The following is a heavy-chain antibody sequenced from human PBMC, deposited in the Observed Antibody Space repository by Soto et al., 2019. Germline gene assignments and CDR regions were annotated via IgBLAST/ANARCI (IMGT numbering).Heavy chain of an antibody. CDR1: GYTFTSYY. D-gene: IGHD5-18*01. J-gene: IGHJ6*02. CDR3: ARKQDVDTAMVINNGMDV. CDR2: INPSGGST. Sequence: ASVKVSCKASGYTFTSYYMHWARQAPGQGLEWMGIINPSGGSTSYAQKFQGRVTMTRDTSTSTVYMELSSLRSEDTAVYYCARKQDVDTAMVINNGMDVWGQGTTVTVSS. V-gene: IGHV1-46*01.